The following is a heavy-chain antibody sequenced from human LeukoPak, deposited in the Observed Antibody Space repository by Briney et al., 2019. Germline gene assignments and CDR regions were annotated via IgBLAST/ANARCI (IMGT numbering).Heavy chain of an antibody. J-gene: IGHJ6*03. Sequence: ASVKVSCKASGYTFTSYGISWVRQAPGQGLEWMGWISAYNGNTNYAQKLQGRVTMTTDTSTSTAYMELRSLRSDDTAVYYCSRVVVPAVPPFNYYYYTDVWGKGTTVTVSS. CDR3: SRVVVPAVPPFNYYYYTDV. CDR1: GYTFTSYG. V-gene: IGHV1-18*01. D-gene: IGHD2-2*01. CDR2: ISAYNGNT.